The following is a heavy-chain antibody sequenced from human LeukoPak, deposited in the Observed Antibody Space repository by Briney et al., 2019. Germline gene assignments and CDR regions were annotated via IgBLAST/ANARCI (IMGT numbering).Heavy chain of an antibody. J-gene: IGHJ4*02. CDR3: AGSASYFGY. D-gene: IGHD1-26*01. Sequence: SQTLSLTCAISGDSVSRNSAGWNWIRQSPSRGLEWLGRTYYRSKWYNDYAVSVRSRITINPDTSKNQFSLHLSSVTPEDTAVYYCAGSASYFGYWGQGTLVTVSS. CDR1: GDSVSRNSAG. CDR2: TYYRSKWYN. V-gene: IGHV6-1*01.